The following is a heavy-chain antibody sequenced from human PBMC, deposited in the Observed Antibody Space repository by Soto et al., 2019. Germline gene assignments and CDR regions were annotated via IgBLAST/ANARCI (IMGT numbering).Heavy chain of an antibody. J-gene: IGHJ6*02. CDR3: VGTVTTLYGMDV. Sequence: EVQLVESGGGLVQPGRSLRLSCAASGFTFDDYAMHWVRQAPGKGLEWVSGISWNSGSIGYADSVKGRFTISRDNAKNSPYLQMNSLRAEDTALYYCVGTVTTLYGMDVWGQGTTVTVSS. V-gene: IGHV3-9*01. CDR1: GFTFDDYA. CDR2: ISWNSGSI. D-gene: IGHD4-17*01.